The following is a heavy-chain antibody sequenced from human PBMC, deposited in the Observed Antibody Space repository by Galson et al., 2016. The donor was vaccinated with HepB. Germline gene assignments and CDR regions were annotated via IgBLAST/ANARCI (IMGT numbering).Heavy chain of an antibody. Sequence: SVKVSCKASGYTFTGYYMHWVRQAPGKGLEWVGGFDPDDRKELKTVFAHNLRDRVSVTVDTSKDTVYMELSSLRSEDTAVYYCTTDFTQSVLFADWGQGTLVTVSS. CDR2: FDPDDRKELKT. CDR1: GYTFTGYY. CDR3: TTDFTQSVLFAD. J-gene: IGHJ4*02. V-gene: IGHV1-24*01. D-gene: IGHD3-10*01.